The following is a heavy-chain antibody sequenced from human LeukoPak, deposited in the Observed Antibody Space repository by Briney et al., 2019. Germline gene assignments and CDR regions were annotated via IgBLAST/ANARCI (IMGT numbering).Heavy chain of an antibody. J-gene: IGHJ4*02. CDR3: ARTPNTAMVPIDY. Sequence: PGGSLRLSCAASGFTFSSYSMNWVRQAPGKGLEWVSSISSSSSYIYYADSVKGRFTISRDNAKNSLYLQMNSLRAEDTALYHCARTPNTAMVPIDYWGQGTLVTVSS. D-gene: IGHD5-18*01. V-gene: IGHV3-21*04. CDR2: ISSSSSYI. CDR1: GFTFSSYS.